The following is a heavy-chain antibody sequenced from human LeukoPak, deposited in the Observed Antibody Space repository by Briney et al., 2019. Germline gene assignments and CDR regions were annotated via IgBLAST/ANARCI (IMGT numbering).Heavy chain of an antibody. J-gene: IGHJ3*02. D-gene: IGHD2-2*01. CDR3: ASKAAGYCRGTICQGAFDI. Sequence: ASVKVSCKASEYTFTGYYMHWVRQAPGQGLEWMGWINPYGGGTNSAQKFQGRVTMTTDTSINTVYMDLSSLTSDDTAVYFCASKAAGYCRGTICQGAFDIRGQGTMVTVSS. CDR1: EYTFTGYY. V-gene: IGHV1-2*02. CDR2: INPYGGGT.